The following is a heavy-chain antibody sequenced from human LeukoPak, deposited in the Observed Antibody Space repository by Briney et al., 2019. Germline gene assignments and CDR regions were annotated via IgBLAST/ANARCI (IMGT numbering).Heavy chain of an antibody. D-gene: IGHD2-2*01. CDR2: INPNSGGT. Sequence: VASVKVSCKASGYTFTGYYMHWVRQAPGQGLEWMGWINPNSGGTNYAQKFQGRVTMTRDTSISTAYMELSRLRSDDTAVYYCAREGSTSSYGEDFDYWGQGTLVTVSS. V-gene: IGHV1-2*02. CDR1: GYTFTGYY. CDR3: AREGSTSSYGEDFDY. J-gene: IGHJ4*02.